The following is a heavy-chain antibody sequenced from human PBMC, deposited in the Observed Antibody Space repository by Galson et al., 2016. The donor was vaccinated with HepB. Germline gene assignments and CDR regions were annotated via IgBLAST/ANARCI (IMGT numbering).Heavy chain of an antibody. D-gene: IGHD2-15*01. CDR2: IIPIFGTA. CDR1: GGTFSSYA. V-gene: IGHV1-69*13. CDR3: AKTTYCDVGGCYNSYGLDV. J-gene: IGHJ6*02. Sequence: SVKVSCKASGGTFSSYAISWVRQAPGQGLEWMGRIIPIFGTANYAQKFQGRVTITADESTSTAYMELRSLRSDDTAVYYCAKTTYCDVGGCYNSYGLDVWGQGTTVTVSS.